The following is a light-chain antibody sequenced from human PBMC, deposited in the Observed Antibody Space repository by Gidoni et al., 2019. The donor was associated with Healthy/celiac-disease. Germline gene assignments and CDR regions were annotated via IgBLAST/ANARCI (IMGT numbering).Light chain of an antibody. CDR1: SSDVGGYNY. J-gene: IGLJ2*01. Sequence: PASVSGSPGQSITISCTGTSSDVGGYNYVSWYQQHPGKAPKLMIYEVSNRTSGVSNRFSGSKSGNTASLTISGPQAEDEADYYCSSYTSSSTLFGGGTKLTVL. V-gene: IGLV2-14*01. CDR2: EVS. CDR3: SSYTSSSTL.